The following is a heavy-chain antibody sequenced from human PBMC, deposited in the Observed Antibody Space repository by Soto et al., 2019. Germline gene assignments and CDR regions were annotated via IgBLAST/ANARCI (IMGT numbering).Heavy chain of an antibody. CDR1: GASISSYD. D-gene: IGHD5-12*01. V-gene: IGHV4-59*01. CDR3: ARGRDGYNSPNFDY. Sequence: KTSETLSLTCTVSGASISSYDWSWIRRPPGKGLEWIGHISYSGSTNYKPSLKSRVTISVDTSKKQFSLKLTSVTAADTAVYYCARGRDGYNSPNFDYWGQGTLVTVSS. CDR2: ISYSGST. J-gene: IGHJ4*02.